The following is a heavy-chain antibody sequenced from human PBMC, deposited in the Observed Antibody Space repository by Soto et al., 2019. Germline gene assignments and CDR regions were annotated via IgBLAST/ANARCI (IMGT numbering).Heavy chain of an antibody. D-gene: IGHD3-9*01. Sequence: PSETLPLTCTVSGGSVSSGSYYWSWIRQPPGKGLEWIGYIYYSGSTNYNPSLKSRVTISVDTSKNQFSLKLSSVTAAATAVYYCARETLDILPGYSIDYCGHVTLVTVS. CDR1: GGSVSSGSYY. V-gene: IGHV4-61*01. J-gene: IGHJ4*01. CDR3: ARETLDILPGYSIDY. CDR2: IYYSGST.